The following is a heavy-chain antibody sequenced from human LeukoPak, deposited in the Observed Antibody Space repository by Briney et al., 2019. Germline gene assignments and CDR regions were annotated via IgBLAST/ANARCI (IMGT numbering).Heavy chain of an antibody. J-gene: IGHJ4*02. CDR3: ARDVDTAMVTTDY. D-gene: IGHD5-18*01. CDR1: GYTFTGYY. Sequence: ASVKVSCKASGYTFTGYYMHWVRQAPGQGLEWMGWINPNSGGTNYAQKFQGMVTMTRDTSISTAYMELSRLRSDDTAVYYCARDVDTAMVTTDYWGQGTLVTVSS. CDR2: INPNSGGT. V-gene: IGHV1-2*02.